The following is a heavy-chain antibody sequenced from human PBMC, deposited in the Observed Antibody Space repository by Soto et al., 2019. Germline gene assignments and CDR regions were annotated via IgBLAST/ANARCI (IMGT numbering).Heavy chain of an antibody. Sequence: QLQLQESGPGLVKPSETLSLTCNVSGGSISSSRSYWAWFRQPPGKELEWIANIFYAGNTYYNPSLKSRCTVSVDTSKNPSSLKPDSVTAADTAVYYCARQAAAPGIDLWFDPWGQGTLVTVSS. D-gene: IGHD6-13*01. CDR2: IFYAGNT. V-gene: IGHV4-39*01. CDR3: ARQAAAPGIDLWFDP. CDR1: GGSISSSRSY. J-gene: IGHJ5*02.